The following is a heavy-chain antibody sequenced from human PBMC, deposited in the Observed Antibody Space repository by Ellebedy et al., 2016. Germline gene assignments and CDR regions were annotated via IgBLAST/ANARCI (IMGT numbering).Heavy chain of an antibody. Sequence: ASVKVSCKASGYTFTSYDINWVRQATGQRLEWMGWINAGNGNTEYSQKFQGRVTITRDTSASTAYMELSSLRSEDTAVYYCARDKGQSDFPFYGMDVWGQGTTVIVSS. CDR2: INAGNGNT. D-gene: IGHD6-19*01. CDR1: GYTFTSYD. CDR3: ARDKGQSDFPFYGMDV. V-gene: IGHV1-3*01. J-gene: IGHJ6*02.